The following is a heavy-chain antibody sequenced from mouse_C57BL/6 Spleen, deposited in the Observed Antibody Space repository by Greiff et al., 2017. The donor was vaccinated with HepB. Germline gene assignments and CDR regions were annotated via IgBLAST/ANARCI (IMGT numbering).Heavy chain of an antibody. Sequence: QVQLQQPGAELVRPGASVKLSCKASGYTFTSYWMHWVKQRPGQGLEWIGRIDPSDGDTNYNQKFKGKATLTVDKTSSTAYMQRSSLTSADSAVYECEGGSGTSFAFDYWGQGTTVTVSS. V-gene: IGHV1-69*02. D-gene: IGHD3-2*02. CDR3: EGGSGTSFAFDY. CDR2: IDPSDGDT. CDR1: GYTFTSYW. J-gene: IGHJ1*01.